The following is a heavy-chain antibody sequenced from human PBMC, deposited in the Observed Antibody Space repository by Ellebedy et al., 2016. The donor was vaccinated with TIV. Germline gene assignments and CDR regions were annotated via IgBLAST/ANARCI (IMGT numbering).Heavy chain of an antibody. CDR2: INPKSGGT. J-gene: IGHJ4*02. V-gene: IGHV1-2*04. Sequence: AVSVKVSCKASGYTFTDYYLHWVRQAPGQGLEWLGWINPKSGGTTFAQKFQGLVTLTRDTTIPTAYMEFSSLTSDDTATAVFYCARGGSSNWYKAFDFWGQGPLVTASS. CDR1: GYTFTDYY. CDR3: ARGGSSNWYKAFDF. D-gene: IGHD6-13*01.